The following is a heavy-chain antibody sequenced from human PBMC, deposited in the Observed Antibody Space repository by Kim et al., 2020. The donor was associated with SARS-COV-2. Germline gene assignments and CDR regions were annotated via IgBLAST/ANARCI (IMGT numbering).Heavy chain of an antibody. J-gene: IGHJ4*01. CDR1: GFTFSSYT. CDR3: AKDGGMDGYKNPFDY. Sequence: GGSLRLSCAASGFTFSSYTMNWVRQAPGEGLEWVSAISSSTINIYYADSVRGRFTISRDNAKNTLYLQMNSLRAEDTAVYYCAKDGGMDGYKNPFDY. CDR2: ISSSTINI. D-gene: IGHD1-1*01. V-gene: IGHV3-21*01.